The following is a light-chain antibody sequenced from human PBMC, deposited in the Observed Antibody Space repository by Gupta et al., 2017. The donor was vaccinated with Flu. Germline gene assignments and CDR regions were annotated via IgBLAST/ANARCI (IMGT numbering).Light chain of an antibody. CDR2: LNSDGSH. J-gene: IGLJ3*02. CDR1: SGHSSYA. V-gene: IGLV4-69*01. Sequence: LVLPPSPSASASLGAPVKLTCTLSSGHSSYAIAWHQQQPEKGPRYLMKLNSDGSHSKGDGIPARFSGPSSGAERYLIIASLQSEDEADYYCQTWDTGIRVFGGGTKLTVL. CDR3: QTWDTGIRV.